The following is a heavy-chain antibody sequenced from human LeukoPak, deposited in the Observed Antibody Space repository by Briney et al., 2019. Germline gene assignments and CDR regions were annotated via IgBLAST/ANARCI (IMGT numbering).Heavy chain of an antibody. CDR1: GYTFTGYY. CDR2: INPNSGGT. CDR3: ARGGGYYYDSSGYKDFDY. V-gene: IGHV1-2*02. Sequence: ASVKVSCKASGYTFTGYYMHWVRQAPGQGLEWMGWINPNSGGTNYAQKFQGRVTMTRDTSISTAYMELGRLRSDDTAVYYCARGGGYYYDSSGYKDFDYWGQGTLVTVSS. J-gene: IGHJ4*02. D-gene: IGHD3-22*01.